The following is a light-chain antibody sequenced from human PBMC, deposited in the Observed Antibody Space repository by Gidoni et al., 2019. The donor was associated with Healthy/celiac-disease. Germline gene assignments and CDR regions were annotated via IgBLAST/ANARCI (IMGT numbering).Light chain of an antibody. CDR3: QQSYSTQTT. J-gene: IGKJ4*01. V-gene: IGKV1-39*01. CDR1: QSISSY. Sequence: DILMTQSPSSLSASVGDRVTITCRASQSISSYLNWYQQKPGKAPKLLIYAASSLQSGVPARFSGSGSGTDFTLTISSLQPEDFATYYCQQSYSTQTTFXGXTKVEIK. CDR2: AAS.